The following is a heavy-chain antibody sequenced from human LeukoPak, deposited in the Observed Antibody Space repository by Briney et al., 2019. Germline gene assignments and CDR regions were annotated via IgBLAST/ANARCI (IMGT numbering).Heavy chain of an antibody. Sequence: NPSETLSLTCTVSGGSISSGGHYWSWIRQHPGKGLEWIGYIFYSGTTYYNPSLQSRVTISVDTSKNQFSLKLSSVTAADTAVYYCARSNYGSGSYYNNWGQGTLVTVSS. J-gene: IGHJ4*02. CDR2: IFYSGTT. V-gene: IGHV4-31*03. CDR1: GGSISSGGHY. D-gene: IGHD3-10*01. CDR3: ARSNYGSGSYYNN.